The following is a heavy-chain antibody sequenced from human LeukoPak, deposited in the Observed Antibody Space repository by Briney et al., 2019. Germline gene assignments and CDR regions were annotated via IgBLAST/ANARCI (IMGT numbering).Heavy chain of an antibody. D-gene: IGHD2-15*01. Sequence: GGSLRLSCAASGFTFSSYAMHWVRQAPGKGLEWVAVISYDGSNKYYADSVKGRFTISRDNSKNTLYLQMNSLRAEDTAVYYCARGGGYCSGGSCHYFDYWGQGTLVTVSS. CDR3: ARGGGYCSGGSCHYFDY. V-gene: IGHV3-30*04. CDR1: GFTFSSYA. CDR2: ISYDGSNK. J-gene: IGHJ4*02.